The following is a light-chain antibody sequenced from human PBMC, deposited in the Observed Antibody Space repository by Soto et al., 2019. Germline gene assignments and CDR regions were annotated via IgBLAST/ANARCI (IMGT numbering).Light chain of an antibody. CDR1: SSDVGGYNY. V-gene: IGLV2-14*03. CDR2: DVT. J-gene: IGLJ1*01. CDR3: SSYTTSNTRQIV. Sequence: QSVLTQPASVSGSPGQSITISCTGTSSDVGGYNYVSWYQHHPGKAPKLITYDVTNRPSGVSNPFSGSKSGNTASLTISGLQPEDEADYYCSSYTTSNTRQIVFGTGTKLTVL.